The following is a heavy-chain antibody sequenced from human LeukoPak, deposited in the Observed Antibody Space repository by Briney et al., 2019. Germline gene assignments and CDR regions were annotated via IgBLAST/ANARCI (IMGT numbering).Heavy chain of an antibody. CDR2: ISGSGGST. CDR1: GFTFSSYA. J-gene: IGHJ4*02. CDR3: AKIGFGELSFDY. V-gene: IGHV3-23*01. Sequence: GGSLRLSCAASGFTFSSYAMSWVRQAPGKGLEWVSAISGSGGSTYYADSVKGRFTISRDNSKNSLYLQMNSLRAEDTAVYYCAKIGFGELSFDYWGQGTLVTVSS. D-gene: IGHD3-10*01.